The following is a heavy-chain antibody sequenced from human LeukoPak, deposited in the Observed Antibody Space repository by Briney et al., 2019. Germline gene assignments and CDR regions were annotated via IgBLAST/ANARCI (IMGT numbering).Heavy chain of an antibody. D-gene: IGHD3-9*01. CDR1: GYTFTSYD. Sequence: ASVKVSCKASGYTFTSYDINWVRQATGQGLEWMGWMNPNSGNTGYAQKFQGRVTMTRNTSISTAYMELSSLRSEDTAVYYCARARARKTDVLRYFDWLLPDCWGQGTLVTVSS. V-gene: IGHV1-8*01. CDR2: MNPNSGNT. CDR3: ARARARKTDVLRYFDWLLPDC. J-gene: IGHJ4*02.